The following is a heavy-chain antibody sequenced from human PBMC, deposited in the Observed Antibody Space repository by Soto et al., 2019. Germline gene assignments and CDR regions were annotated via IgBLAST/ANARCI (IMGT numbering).Heavy chain of an antibody. J-gene: IGHJ4*02. CDR1: GFTFNNAW. CDR3: TTEGSSGWLGRWGY. V-gene: IGHV3-15*01. Sequence: EVQLVESGGGLVKPGGFLRLSCAASGFTFNNAWMNWVRQAPGKGLEWVGRIKTKADGETTDYAAPVKGRFTISRDDSQNTLYLEMNSLKTEDTAVYYCTTEGSSGWLGRWGYWGQGTLVSVSS. D-gene: IGHD6-19*01. CDR2: IKTKADGETT.